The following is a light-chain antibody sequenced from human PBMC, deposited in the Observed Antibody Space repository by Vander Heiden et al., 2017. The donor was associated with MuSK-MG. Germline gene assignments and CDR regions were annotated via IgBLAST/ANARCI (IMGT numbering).Light chain of an antibody. Sequence: DIVMTQSPLSLPVTPGEPASISCRSSQSLLHSNGYNYLDWYLQKPGQSPQLLIFLGSNRASGVPDRFSGSGSGTDFTLKISRVEPEDVGVYYCMQAIQTPRTFGQGTKLEIK. V-gene: IGKV2-28*01. CDR2: LGS. CDR1: QSLLHSNGYNY. J-gene: IGKJ2*01. CDR3: MQAIQTPRT.